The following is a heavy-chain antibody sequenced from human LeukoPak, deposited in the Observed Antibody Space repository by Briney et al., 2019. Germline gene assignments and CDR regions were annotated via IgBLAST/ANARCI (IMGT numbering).Heavy chain of an antibody. CDR3: ATELFASDGSGRDAFDI. D-gene: IGHD3-10*01. CDR1: GYTLTELS. Sequence: ASVKVSCKVSGYTLTELSMHWVRQAPGKGLEWMGGFDPEDGETIYAQKFQGRVTMTEDTSTDTAYMELSSLRSEDTAVYYRATELFASDGSGRDAFDIWGQGTMVTVSS. V-gene: IGHV1-24*01. J-gene: IGHJ3*02. CDR2: FDPEDGET.